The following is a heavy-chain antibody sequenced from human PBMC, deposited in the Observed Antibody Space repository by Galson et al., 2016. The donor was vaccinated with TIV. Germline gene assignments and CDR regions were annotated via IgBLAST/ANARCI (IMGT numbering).Heavy chain of an antibody. D-gene: IGHD1-26*01. CDR3: ARYSGQYYAMDV. CDR1: GFTLSDYY. CDR2: ISHSGSPK. J-gene: IGHJ6*02. Sequence: SLRLSCAASGFTLSDYYMTWIRQAPGQGLEWLSYISHSGSPKYDADSMKGRLTISRDIAKNSIYLDMSGLRAEDTAVYYCARYSGQYYAMDVWGQGTTVAVSS. V-gene: IGHV3-11*01.